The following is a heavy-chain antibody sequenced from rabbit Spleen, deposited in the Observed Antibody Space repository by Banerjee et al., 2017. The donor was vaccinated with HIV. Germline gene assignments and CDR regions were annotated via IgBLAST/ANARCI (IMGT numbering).Heavy chain of an antibody. J-gene: IGHJ6*01. D-gene: IGHD1-1*01. CDR2: IDAGSSGFT. Sequence: QEQLEESGGDLVKPGASLTLTCIASGVSFSGSSYMCWVRQAPGKGLEWIACIDAGSSGFTYFASWAKGRFTISKTSSNTVTLQMSRLTAADTATYFCARDTSSSFSSYGMDLWDPGTLVTVS. CDR3: ARDTSSSFSSYGMDL. CDR1: GVSFSGSSY. V-gene: IGHV1S45*01.